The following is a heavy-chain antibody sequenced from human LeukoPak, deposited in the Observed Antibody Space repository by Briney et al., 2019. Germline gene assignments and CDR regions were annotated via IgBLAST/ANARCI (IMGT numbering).Heavy chain of an antibody. CDR1: GFTFSSYA. CDR2: ISYDGSNK. V-gene: IGHV3-30-3*01. J-gene: IGHJ4*02. CDR3: TRERSGYDHQY. D-gene: IGHD5-12*01. Sequence: GGSLSLSCAASGFTFSSYAVHWVRQAPGKGLEWVALISYDGSNKYHADSVKGRFTISRDNSKNTLYLQMNSQRVEDTAVYYCTRERSGYDHQYWGQGTLVTVSS.